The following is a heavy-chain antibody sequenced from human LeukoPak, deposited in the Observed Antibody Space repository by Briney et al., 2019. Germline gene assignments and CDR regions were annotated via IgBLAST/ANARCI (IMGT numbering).Heavy chain of an antibody. J-gene: IGHJ4*02. CDR3: ARGGAAAGSYDF. CDR1: GGSLSSYY. V-gene: IGHV4-4*07. Sequence: SETLSLTCTVSGGSLSSYYWSWIRQPAGKGLEWIGRMYTSGNSNYNPSLRSRVTMSVDTSKNQFSLKASSVTAADTAVYYCARGGAAAGSYDFCGQGTLVTVSS. D-gene: IGHD6-13*01. CDR2: MYTSGNS.